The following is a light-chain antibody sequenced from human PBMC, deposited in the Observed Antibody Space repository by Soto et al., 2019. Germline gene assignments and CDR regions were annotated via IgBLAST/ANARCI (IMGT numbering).Light chain of an antibody. Sequence: DIVMTQSQESLAVSLGERATINCKSSQSVLYSSNNNHYLNWYQQKPGQPPKLLIYLASIRESGVPDRFSGSGSGTDFTLTISSVQAEDVAVYYCQQYYDSPLTFGQGTRLEIK. CDR3: QQYYDSPLT. CDR2: LAS. CDR1: QSVLYSSNNNHY. V-gene: IGKV4-1*01. J-gene: IGKJ5*01.